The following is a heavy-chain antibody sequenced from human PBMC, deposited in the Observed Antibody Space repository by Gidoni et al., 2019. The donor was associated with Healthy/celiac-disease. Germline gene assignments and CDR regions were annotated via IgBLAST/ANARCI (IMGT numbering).Heavy chain of an antibody. D-gene: IGHD5-12*01. CDR2: SSWSSGSI. J-gene: IGHJ4*02. CDR3: AKGPVVATIIGYFDY. Sequence: EVQLVESGGGLVQPGRSLRLSCAASGFTFDDYAMHGARQAPGKGLELVSGSSWSSGSIGYADSVKGRFTISRDNAKNSLYLQMNSLRAEDTSLYYCAKGPVVATIIGYFDYWGQGTLVTVSS. V-gene: IGHV3-9*01. CDR1: GFTFDDYA.